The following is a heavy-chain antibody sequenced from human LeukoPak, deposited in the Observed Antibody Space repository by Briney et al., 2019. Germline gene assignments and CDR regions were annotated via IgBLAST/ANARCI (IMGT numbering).Heavy chain of an antibody. Sequence: GGSLRLSCAASGFTFSSFATSWVRQAPGKGLEWVSGINASGGSTYYADSVKGRFTISRDNSKNTLYLQMNSLRAEDTAVYYCARQGTWMSFWFDPWGQGTLVTVS. V-gene: IGHV3-23*01. CDR1: GFTFSSFA. D-gene: IGHD1-1*01. CDR3: ARQGTWMSFWFDP. CDR2: INASGGST. J-gene: IGHJ5*02.